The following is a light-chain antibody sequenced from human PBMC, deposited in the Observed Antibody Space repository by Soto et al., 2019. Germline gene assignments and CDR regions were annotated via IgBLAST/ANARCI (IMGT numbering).Light chain of an antibody. CDR2: GAS. CDR1: QSISDT. V-gene: IGKV3-15*01. CDR3: QQYNNWPWT. J-gene: IGKJ1*01. Sequence: ELVLTQSPVTLSVSPGGRATLSYRASQSISDTLAWYQQTPGQAPRLLIHGASTRAPGFPARFSGSGSGTDFTLTISSLQSEDFAVYYCQQYNNWPWTFGQGTKVDIK.